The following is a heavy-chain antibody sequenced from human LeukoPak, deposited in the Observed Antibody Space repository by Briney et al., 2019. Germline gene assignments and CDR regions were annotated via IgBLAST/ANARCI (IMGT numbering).Heavy chain of an antibody. CDR1: GGTFNNYA. V-gene: IGHV1-69*06. CDR3: AWEIAVATNWFDP. CDR2: IIPIFGTP. D-gene: IGHD6-19*01. J-gene: IGHJ5*02. Sequence: SVKVSFKASGGTFNNYAIGWVRQAPGQGFEWMGGIIPIFGTPNYAQKFQGRVTITADKSTSTAYMELSSLRSEDTAVYYCAWEIAVATNWFDPWGQGTLVTVSS.